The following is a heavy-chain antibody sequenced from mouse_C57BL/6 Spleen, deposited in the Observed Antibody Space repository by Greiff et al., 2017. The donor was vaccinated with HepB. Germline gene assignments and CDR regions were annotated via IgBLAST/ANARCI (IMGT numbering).Heavy chain of an antibody. J-gene: IGHJ1*03. Sequence: EVQLQQSGPVLVKPGASVKMSCKASGYTFTDYYMNWVKQSHGKSLEWIGVINPYNGGTSYNQKFKGKATLTVDKSSSTAYMELNSLTSEDSAVYYCAREGNYYGSSYEYFDVWGTGTTVTVSS. CDR3: AREGNYYGSSYEYFDV. CDR1: GYTFTDYY. V-gene: IGHV1-19*01. CDR2: INPYNGGT. D-gene: IGHD1-1*01.